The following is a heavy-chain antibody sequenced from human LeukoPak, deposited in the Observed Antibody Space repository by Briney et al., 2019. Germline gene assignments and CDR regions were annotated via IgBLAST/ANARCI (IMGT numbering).Heavy chain of an antibody. CDR1: GGTFSSYA. D-gene: IGHD5-18*01. CDR3: ARASWIQLWSTDY. V-gene: IGHV1-69*13. J-gene: IGHJ4*02. Sequence: GASVKVSCKASGGTFSSYAISWVRQDPGQGLEWMGGIIPIFGTANYAQKFQGRVTITADESTSTAYMELSSLRSEDTAVYYCARASWIQLWSTDYWGQGTLVTVSS. CDR2: IIPIFGTA.